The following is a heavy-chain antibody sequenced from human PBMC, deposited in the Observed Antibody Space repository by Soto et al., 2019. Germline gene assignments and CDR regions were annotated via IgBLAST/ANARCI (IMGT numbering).Heavy chain of an antibody. CDR1: GFTFSSYS. V-gene: IGHV3-21*01. CDR3: ARVGDVVVPANWFDP. CDR2: ISSSSSYI. Sequence: GGSLRLSCAASGFTFSSYSMNWVRQAPGKGLEWVSSISSSSSYIYYADSVKGRFTISRDNAKNSLYLQMNSLRAEGTAVYYCARVGDVVVPANWFDPWGQGTLVTVSS. D-gene: IGHD2-2*01. J-gene: IGHJ5*02.